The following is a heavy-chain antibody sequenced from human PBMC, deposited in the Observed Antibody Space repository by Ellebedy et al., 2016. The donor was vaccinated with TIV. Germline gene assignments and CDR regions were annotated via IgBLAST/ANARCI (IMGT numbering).Heavy chain of an antibody. CDR3: ARVAAGGRLDYYYYMDA. CDR2: IIPILGIA. V-gene: IGHV1-69*10. CDR1: GGTFSSYA. Sequence: AASVKVSCKASGGTFSSYAISWVRQAPGQGLEWMGGIIPILGIANYAQKFQGRVTITADKSTSTAYMELSSLRSEDTAVYYCARVAAGGRLDYYYYMDAWGKGTTVTVSS. J-gene: IGHJ6*03. D-gene: IGHD2-15*01.